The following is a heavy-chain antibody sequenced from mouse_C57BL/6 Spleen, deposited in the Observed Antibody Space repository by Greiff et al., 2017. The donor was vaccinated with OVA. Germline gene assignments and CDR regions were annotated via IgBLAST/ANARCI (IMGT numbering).Heavy chain of an antibody. CDR1: GYTFASYW. J-gene: IGHJ3*01. Sequence: VKLQQPGAELVMPGASVKLSCKASGYTFASYWMHWVKQRPGQGLEWIGEIDPSDSYTNYNQKFKGKSTLTVDKSSSTAYMQLSSLTSEDSAVYYCARAYYDYDGASWFAYWGQGTLVTVSA. D-gene: IGHD2-4*01. V-gene: IGHV1-69*01. CDR2: IDPSDSYT. CDR3: ARAYYDYDGASWFAY.